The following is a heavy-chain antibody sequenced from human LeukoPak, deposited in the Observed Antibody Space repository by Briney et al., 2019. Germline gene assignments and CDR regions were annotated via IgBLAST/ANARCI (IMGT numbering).Heavy chain of an antibody. D-gene: IGHD1-26*01. J-gene: IGHJ4*02. V-gene: IGHV3-30*04. CDR3: FARSGSYIFPDY. CDR2: TSPDEGLK. Sequence: PGGSLRLSCAASGFTFANYVTHWVRQAPGKGLEWVAVTSPDEGLKFYGDSVKGRFTISRDNSKNTLYLQMNSLRAEDTAVYYSFARSGSYIFPDYWGQGTLVTVSS. CDR1: GFTFANYV.